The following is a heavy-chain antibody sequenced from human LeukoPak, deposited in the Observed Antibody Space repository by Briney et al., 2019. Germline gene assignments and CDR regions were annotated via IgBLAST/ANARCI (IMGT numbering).Heavy chain of an antibody. V-gene: IGHV1-18*01. D-gene: IGHD2-2*01. CDR1: GYIFSSYG. CDR3: ARDSLDCSTTSRHSFDP. J-gene: IGHJ5*02. Sequence: GASVKVSCKASGYIFSSYGISWVRQGPGQGLEWMGWISGYSGNTKYSQRLQGRVSMTTDTSTSTAYMELRSLSSDDTAVYYCARDSLDCSTTSRHSFDPWGQGTLVTVSS. CDR2: ISGYSGNT.